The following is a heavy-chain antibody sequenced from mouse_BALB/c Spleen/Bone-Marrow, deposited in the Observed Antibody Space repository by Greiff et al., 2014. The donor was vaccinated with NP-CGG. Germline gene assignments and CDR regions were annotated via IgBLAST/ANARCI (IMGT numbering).Heavy chain of an antibody. CDR1: GFKIKDTY. J-gene: IGHJ3*01. CDR2: IDPANGNT. Sequence: VQLQQSGAELVKPGASVKLSCTASGFKIKDTYIHWGKQRPEQGLEWIGRIDPANGNTKYDPKFQGKATITADTSSNTAYLQLSSLTSEDTAVYYCARGSDGFAYWGQGTLVTVSA. V-gene: IGHV14-3*02. CDR3: ARGSDGFAY.